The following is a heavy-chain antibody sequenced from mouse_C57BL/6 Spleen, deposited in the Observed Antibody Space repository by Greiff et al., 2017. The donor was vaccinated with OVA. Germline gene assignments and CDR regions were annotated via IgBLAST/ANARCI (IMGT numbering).Heavy chain of an antibody. CDR1: GFSLSTFGMG. V-gene: IGHV8-8*01. CDR2: IWWDDDK. D-gene: IGHD2-5*01. CDR3: ARMGDYSNYVAWFAY. J-gene: IGHJ3*01. Sequence: QVQLKESGPGILQPSQTLSLTCSFSGFSLSTFGMGVGWIRQPSGKGLEWLAHIWWDDDKYYNPALKSRLTISKDTSKNQVFLKIANVDTADTATYYCARMGDYSNYVAWFAYWGQGTLVTVSA.